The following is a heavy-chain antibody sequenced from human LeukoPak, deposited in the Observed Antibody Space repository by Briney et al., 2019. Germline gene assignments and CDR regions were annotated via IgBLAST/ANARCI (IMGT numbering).Heavy chain of an antibody. V-gene: IGHV4-59*01. CDR2: IYYSGST. D-gene: IGHD1-26*01. J-gene: IGHJ4*02. Sequence: SETLSLTCTVSGGSISSYYWSWIRRPPGKGLEWIGYIYYSGSTNYNPTLKSRVTISVDTSKNQFSLKLSSVTAADTAVYYCARQTREGVFDYWGQGTLVTVSS. CDR3: ARQTREGVFDY. CDR1: GGSISSYY.